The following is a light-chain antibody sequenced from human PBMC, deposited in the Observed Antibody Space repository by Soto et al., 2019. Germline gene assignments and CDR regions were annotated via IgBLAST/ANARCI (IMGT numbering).Light chain of an antibody. CDR1: SSDFGAYNY. V-gene: IGLV2-14*03. J-gene: IGLJ1*01. CDR3: SSNTNTGVLYL. Sequence: QSVLTQPASVSGSPGQSITISCTGTSSDFGAYNYVSWYQQHPGKAPKLIIYDVSDRPSGVSNRFSGSKSGNTASLTISGFQAEDEADYYCSSNTNTGVLYLFGTGTKVTVL. CDR2: DVS.